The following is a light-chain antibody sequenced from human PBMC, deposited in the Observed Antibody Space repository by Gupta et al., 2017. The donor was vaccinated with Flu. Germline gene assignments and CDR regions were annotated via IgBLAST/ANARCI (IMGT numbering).Light chain of an antibody. CDR1: NSNIGAGYY. CDR3: QSYDSSLSGWV. Sequence: QSVLTQPPSVSGAPGQRVTISCTGSNSNIGAGYYVHWYQQLPGTAPKLLIYGNSNRPSGVPDRFSGSKSATSASLAITGLQAEDEADYYCQSYDSSLSGWVFGGGTKLTVL. CDR2: GNS. J-gene: IGLJ3*02. V-gene: IGLV1-40*01.